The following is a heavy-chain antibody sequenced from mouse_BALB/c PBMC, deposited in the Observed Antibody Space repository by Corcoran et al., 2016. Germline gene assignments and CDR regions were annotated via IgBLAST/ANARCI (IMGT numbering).Heavy chain of an antibody. Sequence: EVQLQQSGPELVKPGASVKMSCKASGYTFTSYVMHWVKQKPGQGLEWIGYINPYNDGTKYNEKFKGKATLTSDKSSSTAYMELSSLTSEDSAVYYCARGAIYYGNYKFVYWGQGTLVTVSA. J-gene: IGHJ3*01. CDR3: ARGAIYYGNYKFVY. V-gene: IGHV1S136*01. D-gene: IGHD2-1*01. CDR2: INPYNDGT. CDR1: GYTFTSYV.